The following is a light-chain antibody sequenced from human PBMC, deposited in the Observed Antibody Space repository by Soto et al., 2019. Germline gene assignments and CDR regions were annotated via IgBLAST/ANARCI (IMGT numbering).Light chain of an antibody. CDR1: GGDIGFYNY. J-gene: IGLJ1*01. CDR2: GVA. V-gene: IGLV2-14*01. CDR3: CSYAHGSIYV. Sequence: QSVLTQPASVSGPPGQSITISCTGTGGDIGFYNYASWYQQHPGKAPKLLIYGVANRPSGVSARFSGSKSGSTASLTISGLQAEDEADYYCCSYAHGSIYVFGTGTKVTVL.